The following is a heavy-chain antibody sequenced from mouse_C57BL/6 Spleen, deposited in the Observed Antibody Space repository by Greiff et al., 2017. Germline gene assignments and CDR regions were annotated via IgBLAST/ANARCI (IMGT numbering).Heavy chain of an antibody. CDR3: AGDGLLYYDSDFAY. D-gene: IGHD2-4*01. CDR1: GYSITSGYY. CDR2: ISYDGSN. V-gene: IGHV3-6*01. J-gene: IGHJ3*01. Sequence: ESGPGLVKPSQSLSLTCSVTGYSITSGYYWYWIRQFPGNKLEWMGYISYDGSNNYNPSLKNRISITLDTSKNQFFLKLNSVTTEDTATYYCAGDGLLYYDSDFAYWSQGTLVTVSA.